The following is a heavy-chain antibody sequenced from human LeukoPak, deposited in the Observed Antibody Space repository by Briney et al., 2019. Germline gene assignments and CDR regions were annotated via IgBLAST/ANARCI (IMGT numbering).Heavy chain of an antibody. CDR1: GFTFSSYA. CDR3: ARGDLRFDY. V-gene: IGHV3-30-3*01. J-gene: IGHJ4*02. D-gene: IGHD2-21*02. CDR2: ISYDGSNK. Sequence: GRSLRLSCAASGFTFSSYAMHWVRQAPGKGLEWVAVISYDGSNKYYADSVKGRFTISRDNSKNTLYLQMNSLRAEDTAVYYCARGDLRFDYWGQGTLVTVSS.